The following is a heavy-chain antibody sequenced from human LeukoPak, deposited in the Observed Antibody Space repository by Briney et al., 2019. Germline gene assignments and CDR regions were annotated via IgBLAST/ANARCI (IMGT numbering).Heavy chain of an antibody. V-gene: IGHV3-66*01. Sequence: PGGSLRLSCAASGFTVSSNYMSWVRQAPGKGLEWVSVIYSGGSTYYADSVKGRFTISRDNSKNTLYLQINSLRAEDTAVYYCARYSNYGEVGAFDIWGQGTMVTVSS. CDR2: IYSGGST. CDR3: ARYSNYGEVGAFDI. J-gene: IGHJ3*02. D-gene: IGHD4-11*01. CDR1: GFTVSSNY.